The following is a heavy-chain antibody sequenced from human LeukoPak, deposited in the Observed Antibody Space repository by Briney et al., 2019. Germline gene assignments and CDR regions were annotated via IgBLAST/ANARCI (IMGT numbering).Heavy chain of an antibody. V-gene: IGHV4-59*04. Sequence: SETLSLTCTVSGGSISSYYWSWIRQPPGKGLEWIGYIYHSGSTYYNPSLKSRVTISVDTSKNQFSLKLSSVTAADTAVYYCARHAIAVAGTSWHYFDYWGQGTLVTVSS. CDR1: GGSISSYY. CDR2: IYHSGST. CDR3: ARHAIAVAGTSWHYFDY. D-gene: IGHD6-19*01. J-gene: IGHJ4*02.